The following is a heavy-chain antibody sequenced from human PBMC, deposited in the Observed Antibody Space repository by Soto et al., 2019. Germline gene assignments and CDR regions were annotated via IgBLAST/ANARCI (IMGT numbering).Heavy chain of an antibody. J-gene: IGHJ3*02. V-gene: IGHV4-59*01. CDR2: IYYSGST. CDR3: ARVWGGAFDI. CDR1: GGSISSYY. D-gene: IGHD3-10*01. Sequence: QVQLQESGPGLVKPSETLSLTCTVSGGSISSYYWSRIRQPSGKGLEWIGYIYYSGSTNYNPSLKSRVTISVDTCKNQFSLKLSSVTAADTAVYYCARVWGGAFDIWGQGTMVTVSS.